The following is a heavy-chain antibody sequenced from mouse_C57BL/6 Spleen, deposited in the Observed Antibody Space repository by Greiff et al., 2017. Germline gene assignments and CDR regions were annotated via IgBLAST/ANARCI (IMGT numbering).Heavy chain of an antibody. CDR2: IDPEDGET. CDR3: ARGSYDGYFDY. CDR1: GFNIKDYY. J-gene: IGHJ2*01. D-gene: IGHD2-3*01. Sequence: EVQLQQSGAELVKPGASVKLSCTASGFNIKDYYMHWVKQRTEQGLEWIGRIDPEDGETKYAPKFPGKATITADTSSNTAYLQLSSLTSEDTAVYYCARGSYDGYFDYWGQGTTLTVSS. V-gene: IGHV14-2*01.